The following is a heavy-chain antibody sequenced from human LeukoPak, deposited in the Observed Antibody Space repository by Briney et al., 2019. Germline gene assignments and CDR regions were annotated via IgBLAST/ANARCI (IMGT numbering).Heavy chain of an antibody. CDR1: GGSINSGSYY. J-gene: IGHJ5*02. CDR2: IYTRGST. V-gene: IGHV4-61*02. D-gene: IGHD3-16*01. Sequence: SETLSLTCTVSGGSINSGSYYWSWIRQPAGKGLEWIGRIYTRGSTNYHPSLESRLTISADTSKNQFSLKVRSVTAADTAVYYCARDWGFQWLDPWGQGTLVTVSS. CDR3: ARDWGFQWLDP.